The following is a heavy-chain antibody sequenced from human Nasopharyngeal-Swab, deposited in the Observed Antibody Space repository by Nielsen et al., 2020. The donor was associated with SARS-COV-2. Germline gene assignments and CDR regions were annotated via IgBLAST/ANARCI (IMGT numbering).Heavy chain of an antibody. CDR2: IYYSGST. Sequence: RQAPGKGLEWIGSIYYSGSTNYNPSLKSRVTISVDTSKNQFSLKLSSVTAADTAVYYCARVKLPRRTYYYYGMDVWGQGTTVTVSS. J-gene: IGHJ6*02. D-gene: IGHD2-15*01. CDR3: ARVKLPRRTYYYYGMDV. V-gene: IGHV4-39*07.